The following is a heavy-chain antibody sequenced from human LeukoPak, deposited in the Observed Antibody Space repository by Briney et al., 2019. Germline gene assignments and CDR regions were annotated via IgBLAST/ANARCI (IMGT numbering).Heavy chain of an antibody. CDR2: INPNSGGT. CDR1: GYTFTGYY. V-gene: IGHV1-2*06. D-gene: IGHD3-9*01. J-gene: IGHJ4*02. Sequence: ASVTVSCKASGYTFTGYYMHWVRQAPGQGLEWMGRINPNSGGTNYAQKFQGRVTMTRDTSISTAYMELSRLRSDDTAVYYCARGLLRYFDWLLYGTDYWGQGTLVTVSS. CDR3: ARGLLRYFDWLLYGTDY.